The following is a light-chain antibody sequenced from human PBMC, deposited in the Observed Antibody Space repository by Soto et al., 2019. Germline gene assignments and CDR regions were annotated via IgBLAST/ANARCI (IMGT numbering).Light chain of an antibody. V-gene: IGKV3-11*01. Sequence: PGEEATLSSRASQTVITYLAWYQQKPGQAPRLLIFDATKRVTGIPARFSASGSGTDFTLTISDVQPEDFAVYDCQQYNNWPQRFGQGTKVDIK. CDR1: QTVITY. CDR3: QQYNNWPQR. CDR2: DAT. J-gene: IGKJ1*01.